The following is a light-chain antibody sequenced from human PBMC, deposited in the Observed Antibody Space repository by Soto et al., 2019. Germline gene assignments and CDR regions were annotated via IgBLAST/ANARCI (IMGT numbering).Light chain of an antibody. J-gene: IGKJ5*01. V-gene: IGKV3-11*01. CDR2: YAS. Sequence: IVLTQSPANMSLSPGERATLSCRASRSVSSYLAWYKQKPGQAPRLLIYYASNRSTGIPARFSGSGSGTEFSIIIISLEPEDYVIVYFWQRSNWPAITVGRGTRLEIK. CDR3: WQRSNWPAIT. CDR1: RSVSSY.